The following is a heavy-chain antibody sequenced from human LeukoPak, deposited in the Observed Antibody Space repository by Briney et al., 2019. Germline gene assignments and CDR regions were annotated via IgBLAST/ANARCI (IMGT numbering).Heavy chain of an antibody. D-gene: IGHD3-16*01. J-gene: IGHJ4*02. CDR3: ARLGNDYVNPTGGLDY. Sequence: GGSLRLSCAASGFTFSSYEMNWVRQAPGKGPEWVSYISSSGSTIYYADSVKGRFTISRDNAKNSLYLQMNSLRAEDTAVYYCARLGNDYVNPTGGLDYWGQGTLVTVSS. CDR2: ISSSGSTI. V-gene: IGHV3-48*03. CDR1: GFTFSSYE.